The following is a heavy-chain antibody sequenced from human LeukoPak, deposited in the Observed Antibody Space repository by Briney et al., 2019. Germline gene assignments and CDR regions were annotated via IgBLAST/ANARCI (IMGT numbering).Heavy chain of an antibody. V-gene: IGHV4-34*01. Sequence: PSETLSLTCTVSGGSISSYYWSWIRQPPGKGLEWIGEINHSGSTNYNPSLKSRVTISVDTSKNQFSLKLSSVTAADTAVYYCARGLNYYDSSGYATGYYFDYWGQGTLVTVSS. J-gene: IGHJ4*02. CDR3: ARGLNYYDSSGYATGYYFDY. CDR1: GGSISSYY. D-gene: IGHD3-22*01. CDR2: INHSGST.